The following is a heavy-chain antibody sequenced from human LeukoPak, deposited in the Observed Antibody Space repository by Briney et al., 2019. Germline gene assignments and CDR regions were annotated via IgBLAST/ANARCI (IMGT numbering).Heavy chain of an antibody. CDR3: ARVFTSRGYYHLDY. D-gene: IGHD3-22*01. CDR2: IIPIFGTA. V-gene: IGHV1-69*01. CDR1: GGTFSSYA. J-gene: IGHJ4*02. Sequence: GSSVKVSCKASGGTFSSYAISWVRQAPGQGLEWMGGIIPIFGTANYAQKFQGRVTITADESTSTAYMELSSLRFEDTAVYYCARVFTSRGYYHLDYWGQGTLVTVSS.